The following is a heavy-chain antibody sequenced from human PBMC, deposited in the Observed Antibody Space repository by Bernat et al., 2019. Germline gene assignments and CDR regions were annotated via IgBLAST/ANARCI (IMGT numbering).Heavy chain of an antibody. J-gene: IGHJ4*02. Sequence: QVQLVESGGGVVQPGRSLRLSCAASGFTFSSYAMHWVRQAPGKGLEWVAVISYDGSNKYYADSVKGRFTISRDNSKNTLYLQMNSLRAEDTAVYYCARERVEFYDYIWGSYRSSDYWGQGTLVTVSS. D-gene: IGHD3-16*02. CDR1: GFTFSSYA. V-gene: IGHV3-30*01. CDR3: ARERVEFYDYIWGSYRSSDY. CDR2: ISYDGSNK.